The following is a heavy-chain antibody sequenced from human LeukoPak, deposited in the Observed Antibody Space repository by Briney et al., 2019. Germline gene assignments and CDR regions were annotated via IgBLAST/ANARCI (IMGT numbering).Heavy chain of an antibody. CDR1: GYTFTSYY. V-gene: IGHV1-46*01. CDR2: INPSGGST. Sequence: ASVKVSCKASGYTFTSYYMHWVRQAPGQGLEWMGIINPSGGSTSYAQKFQGRVSLTRDMSTSTVYMELSSLRSEDTAVYYCARDLPTMVRGVPLSLWGRGTLVTVSS. CDR3: ARDLPTMVRGVPLSL. J-gene: IGHJ2*01. D-gene: IGHD3-10*01.